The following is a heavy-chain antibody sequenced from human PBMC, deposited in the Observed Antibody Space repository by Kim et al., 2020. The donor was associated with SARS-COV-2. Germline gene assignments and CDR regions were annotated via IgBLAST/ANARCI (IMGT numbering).Heavy chain of an antibody. D-gene: IGHD1-1*01. V-gene: IGHV5-51*01. Sequence: GASLKISCKGSGYSFTSYWIGWVRQMPGKGLEWMGIIYPGDSDTRYSPSFQGQVTISADKSISTAYLQWSSLKASDTAMYYCARRRRTTGTYRYYFDYWGQGTLVTVSS. J-gene: IGHJ4*02. CDR2: IYPGDSDT. CDR3: ARRRRTTGTYRYYFDY. CDR1: GYSFTSYW.